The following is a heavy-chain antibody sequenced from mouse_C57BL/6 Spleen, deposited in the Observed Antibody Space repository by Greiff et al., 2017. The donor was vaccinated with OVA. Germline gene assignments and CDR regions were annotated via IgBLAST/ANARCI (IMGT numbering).Heavy chain of an antibody. Sequence: QVQLQQPGAELVMPGASVKLSCKASGYTFTSYWMHWVKQRPGQGLEWIGEIDPSDSYTNYNQKFKGKSTLTVDKSSSTAYMQLSSLTSEDSAVYYCARGDITTVVANYFDYWGQGTTLTVSS. CDR1: GYTFTSYW. CDR2: IDPSDSYT. J-gene: IGHJ2*01. V-gene: IGHV1-69*01. CDR3: ARGDITTVVANYFDY. D-gene: IGHD1-1*01.